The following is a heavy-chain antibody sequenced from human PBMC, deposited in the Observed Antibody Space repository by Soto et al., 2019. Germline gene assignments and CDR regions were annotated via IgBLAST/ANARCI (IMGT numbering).Heavy chain of an antibody. J-gene: IGHJ4*02. Sequence: EVQLLESGGVLVQPGGSLRLSCAASGFTFSTYAMTWVRQAPGKGLEWVSSISGSGGRTYYAESVKGRFTISRDNSKNTLYLQTNSLRAEDTAVYYCAKAGDYHGSESYFPLDYWGQGTLVPVSS. CDR3: AKAGDYHGSESYFPLDY. D-gene: IGHD3-10*01. V-gene: IGHV3-23*01. CDR2: ISGSGGRT. CDR1: GFTFSTYA.